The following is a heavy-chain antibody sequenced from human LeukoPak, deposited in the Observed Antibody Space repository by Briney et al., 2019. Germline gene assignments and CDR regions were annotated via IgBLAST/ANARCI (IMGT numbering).Heavy chain of an antibody. J-gene: IGHJ4*02. Sequence: PGRSLRLSCAASGFTFSSYAMHWVRQAPGKGLEWVAVISYDGSNKYYADSVKGRFTISRDNSKNTLYLQMNSLRAEDTAVYYCAREVYCSGGSCFDGFDYWGQGTLVTVSS. CDR2: ISYDGSNK. D-gene: IGHD2-15*01. V-gene: IGHV3-30-3*01. CDR3: AREVYCSGGSCFDGFDY. CDR1: GFTFSSYA.